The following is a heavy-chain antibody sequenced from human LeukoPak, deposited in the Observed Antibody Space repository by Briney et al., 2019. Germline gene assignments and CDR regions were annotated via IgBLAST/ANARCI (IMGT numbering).Heavy chain of an antibody. Sequence: SETLSLTCTVSGGSISSSSYYWGWIRQPPGKGLEWIGSIYYSGSTNYNPSPKSRVTISIDTSKNQFSLKLSSVTAADTAVYYCARQIDDYYDTSGYWKWGQGTLVTVSS. V-gene: IGHV4-39*01. J-gene: IGHJ4*02. D-gene: IGHD3-22*01. CDR3: ARQIDDYYDTSGYWK. CDR1: GGSISSSSYY. CDR2: IYYSGST.